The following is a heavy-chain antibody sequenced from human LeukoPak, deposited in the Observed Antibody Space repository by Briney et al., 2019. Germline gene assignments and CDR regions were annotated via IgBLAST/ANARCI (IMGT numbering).Heavy chain of an antibody. Sequence: GGSLRLSCAASGFTFSSYAMHWVRQAPGKGLEWVAVISYDGSNKYYADSVKGRFTISRDNSKNTLYLQMNSLRAEDTAVYYCARETAPTYYYDSSGYYYHYGMDAWGQGTTVTVSS. D-gene: IGHD3-22*01. CDR1: GFTFSSYA. CDR2: ISYDGSNK. V-gene: IGHV3-30-3*01. CDR3: ARETAPTYYYDSSGYYYHYGMDA. J-gene: IGHJ6*02.